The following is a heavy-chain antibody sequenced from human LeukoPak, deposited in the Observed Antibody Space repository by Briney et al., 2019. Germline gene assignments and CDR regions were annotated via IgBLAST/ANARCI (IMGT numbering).Heavy chain of an antibody. CDR1: GGSISSYY. CDR3: ARGTTYYYDRTYYFDY. V-gene: IGHV4-59*01. CDR2: IYYSGST. Sequence: SETLSLTCTVSGGSISSYYWSWIRQPPGKGLEWIGYIYYSGSTNYNPSLKSRVTISVDTSKNQFSLELSSVTAADTAVYYCARGTTYYYDRTYYFDYWGQGTLVTVSS. D-gene: IGHD3-22*01. J-gene: IGHJ4*02.